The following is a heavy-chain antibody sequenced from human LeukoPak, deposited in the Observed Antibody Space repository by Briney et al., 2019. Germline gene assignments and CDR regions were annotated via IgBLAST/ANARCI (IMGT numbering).Heavy chain of an antibody. V-gene: IGHV4-4*02. J-gene: IGHJ6*03. CDR3: ARNSYYYYYYMDV. CDR2: IYHSGST. D-gene: IGHD2-21*01. CDR1: GGSISSSNW. Sequence: PSGTLSLTCAVSGGSISSSNWWSWVRQPPGKGLEWIGEIYHSGSTNYNPSLKSRVTISVDKSKNQFSLKLSSVTAADTAVYYCARNSYYYYYYMDVWGKGTTVTVSS.